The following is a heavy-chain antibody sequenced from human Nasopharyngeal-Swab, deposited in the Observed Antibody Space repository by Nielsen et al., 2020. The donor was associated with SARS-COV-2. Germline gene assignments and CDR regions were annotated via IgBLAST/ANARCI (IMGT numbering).Heavy chain of an antibody. J-gene: IGHJ4*02. Sequence: WIRQPPGKGLEWIGYIYYSGSTYYNLSLKSRVTISVETSKNQFSLKLSSVTAADTAVYYCAREGNCSGGSCYSYFDYWGQGTLVTVSS. D-gene: IGHD2-15*01. CDR2: IYYSGST. V-gene: IGHV4-30-4*01. CDR3: AREGNCSGGSCYSYFDY.